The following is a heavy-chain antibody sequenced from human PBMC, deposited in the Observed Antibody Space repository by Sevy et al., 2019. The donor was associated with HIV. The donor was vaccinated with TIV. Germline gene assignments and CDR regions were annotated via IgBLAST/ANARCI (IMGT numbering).Heavy chain of an antibody. CDR2: IRPDGSDK. D-gene: IGHD1-26*01. V-gene: IGHV3-7*01. Sequence: GGSLRLSCAASGFTFSPYWMTWDRQAPGKGLEWVANIRPDGSDKYYVHSVKGRFTISRDNAKNSLYLQMNSLRADDTAMYYCARGVGLDCWGQGALVTVSS. CDR1: GFTFSPYW. CDR3: ARGVGLDC. J-gene: IGHJ4*02.